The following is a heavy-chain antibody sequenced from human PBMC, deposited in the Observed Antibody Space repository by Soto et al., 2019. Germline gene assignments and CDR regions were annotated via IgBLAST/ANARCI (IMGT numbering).Heavy chain of an antibody. CDR3: AKDRKRMDV. Sequence: GGSLRLSCAASGFTFSSYGMSWVRQAPGKGLEWVSVITPSSASTFYADSVKGWFTISRDNSKSTLYLQMNSLRAEDTAVYYCAKDRKRMDVWGQGTTVTVSS. J-gene: IGHJ6*02. CDR1: GFTFSSYG. V-gene: IGHV3-23*01. CDR2: ITPSSAST.